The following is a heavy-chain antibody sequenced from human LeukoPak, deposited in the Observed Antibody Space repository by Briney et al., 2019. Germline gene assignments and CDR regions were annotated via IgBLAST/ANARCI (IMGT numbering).Heavy chain of an antibody. CDR2: ISSSGSTI. CDR1: GFIFDIYS. CDR3: ARDIAPSAIPDAFDF. D-gene: IGHD2-2*02. V-gene: IGHV3-48*01. Sequence: PGGSLRLSCAASGFIFDIYSMNWVRQAPGKGLEWVSYISSSGSTINYADSVRGRFAISRDNADNSLYLQMNSLRAEDTAVYYCARDIAPSAIPDAFDFWGQGTMVTVSS. J-gene: IGHJ3*01.